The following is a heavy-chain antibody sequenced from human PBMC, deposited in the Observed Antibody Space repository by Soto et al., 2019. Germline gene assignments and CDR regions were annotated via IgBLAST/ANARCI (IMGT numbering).Heavy chain of an antibody. D-gene: IGHD3-22*01. CDR1: GVTFSSYA. CDR3: AKAAPYYYDSSGYFPFDY. J-gene: IGHJ4*02. Sequence: GESLKISCAASGVTFSSYAMSWVRQAPGKGLEWVSAISGSGGSTYYADSVKGRFTISRDNSKNTLYLQMNSLRAEDTAVYYCAKAAPYYYDSSGYFPFDYWGQGTLVTVSS. V-gene: IGHV3-23*01. CDR2: ISGSGGST.